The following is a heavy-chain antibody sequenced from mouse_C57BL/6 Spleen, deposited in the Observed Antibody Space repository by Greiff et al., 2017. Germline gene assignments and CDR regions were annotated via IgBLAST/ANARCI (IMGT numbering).Heavy chain of an antibody. V-gene: IGHV5-6*01. Sequence: EVQLQESGGDLVKPGGSLKLSCAASGFTFSSYGMSWVRQTPDKRLEWVATISSGGSYTYYPDNAKNTLYLQMSSLKSEDTAMYYCARGGYDYDDYAMDYWGQGTSVTVSS. CDR1: GFTFSSYG. CDR2: ISSGGSYT. J-gene: IGHJ4*01. CDR3: ARGGYDYDDYAMDY. D-gene: IGHD2-4*01.